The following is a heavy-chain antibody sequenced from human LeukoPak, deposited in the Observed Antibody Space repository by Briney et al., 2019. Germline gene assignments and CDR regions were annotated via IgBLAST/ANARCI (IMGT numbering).Heavy chain of an antibody. D-gene: IGHD6-13*01. CDR1: GFTFSSYE. CDR3: ARGRGSSFNFDY. J-gene: IGHJ4*02. V-gene: IGHV3-48*03. Sequence: PGGSLRLSCAASGFTFSSYEMNWVRQAPGKGLEWVSYISSSGSTIYYADSVKGRFTISRDNAKNSLYLQMNSLRAEDTADYYCARGRGSSFNFDYWGQGTLVTVSS. CDR2: ISSSGSTI.